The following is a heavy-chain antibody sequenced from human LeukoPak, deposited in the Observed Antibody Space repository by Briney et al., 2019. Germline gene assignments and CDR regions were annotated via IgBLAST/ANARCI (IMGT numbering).Heavy chain of an antibody. Sequence: PSETLSLTCTVSGGSIRSYWSWIRQPAGKGLDWIGRIYGSGSTDYNPSLKSRVTMSIDTSKNQFSLNLISVTAADTAVYYCARDSGTTGEVKFDPWGQGTLVTVSS. CDR2: IYGSGST. CDR1: GGSIRSY. D-gene: IGHD3-10*01. V-gene: IGHV4-4*07. CDR3: ARDSGTTGEVKFDP. J-gene: IGHJ5*02.